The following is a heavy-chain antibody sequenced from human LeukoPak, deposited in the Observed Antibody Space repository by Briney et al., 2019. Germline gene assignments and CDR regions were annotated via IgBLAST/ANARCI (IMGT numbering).Heavy chain of an antibody. CDR1: GFTFSDYY. Sequence: KTGGSLRLSCAASGFTFSDYYMSWIRQAPGKGLEWVSYISSSGSTIYYADSVKGRFTISRDNSKNTLYLQMNSLRAEDTAVYYCAKVLLGYYYDSSGLYYFDYWGQGTLVTVSS. V-gene: IGHV3-11*01. J-gene: IGHJ4*02. CDR2: ISSSGSTI. D-gene: IGHD3-22*01. CDR3: AKVLLGYYYDSSGLYYFDY.